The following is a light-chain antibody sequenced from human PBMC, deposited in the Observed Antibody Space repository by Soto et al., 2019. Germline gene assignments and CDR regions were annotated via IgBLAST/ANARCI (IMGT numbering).Light chain of an antibody. V-gene: IGLV2-14*03. J-gene: IGLJ1*01. CDR2: DVN. CDR3: CAYSTSGTHV. CDR1: SSYVGSYDY. Sequence: QSVLTQPASVSGSPGQSITFSSTGTSSYVGSYDYVSWHQQHPGKAPKLIIYDVNNRPSGVPSRFSGSKSGNTASLIISGLQTEDEADYYCCAYSTSGTHVFGTGPKVTVL.